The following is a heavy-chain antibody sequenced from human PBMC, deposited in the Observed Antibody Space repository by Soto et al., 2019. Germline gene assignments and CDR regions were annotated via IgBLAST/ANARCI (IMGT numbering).Heavy chain of an antibody. Sequence: SETLSLTCTASGGSISSGGYYWSWIRQHPGKGLEWIGYIYYSGSTYYNPSLKSRVTISVDTSKNQFSLKLSSVTAADTAVYYCASNHPRYCSGGSCYSWAFDIWGQGTMVTVSS. V-gene: IGHV4-31*03. D-gene: IGHD2-15*01. J-gene: IGHJ3*02. CDR2: IYYSGST. CDR1: GGSISSGGYY. CDR3: ASNHPRYCSGGSCYSWAFDI.